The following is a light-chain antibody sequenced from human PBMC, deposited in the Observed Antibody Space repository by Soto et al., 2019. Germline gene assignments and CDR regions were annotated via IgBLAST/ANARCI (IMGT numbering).Light chain of an antibody. CDR1: QSVSASY. V-gene: IGKV3-20*01. CDR2: GAS. CDR3: HQYESSLWT. J-gene: IGKJ1*01. Sequence: ENVLTQSPGTLSLSPGESATLSCRASQSVSASYLVWYQQKPGQAPRLLIYGASTRATGIPDRFSGSGSGTDFTLTISRLEPEDFAVYYCHQYESSLWTFGRGTKVDIK.